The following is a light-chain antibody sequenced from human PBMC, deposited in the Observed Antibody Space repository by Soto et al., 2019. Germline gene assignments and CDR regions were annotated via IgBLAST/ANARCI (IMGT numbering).Light chain of an antibody. V-gene: IGLV2-8*01. Sequence: QSVLTQPPSASGSPGQSVTISCTGTSSDIGAYNYVSWYQQHPGKAPKLMIHEVSKRPSGVPDRFSGSQSGNTASLTVSGLQAEDEADYYCSSYAGSNDRWVFGGGTKLTVL. J-gene: IGLJ3*02. CDR3: SSYAGSNDRWV. CDR2: EVS. CDR1: SSDIGAYNY.